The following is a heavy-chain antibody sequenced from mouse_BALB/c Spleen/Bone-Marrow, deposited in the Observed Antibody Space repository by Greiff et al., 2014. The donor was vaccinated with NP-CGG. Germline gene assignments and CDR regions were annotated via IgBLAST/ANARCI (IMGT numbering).Heavy chain of an antibody. Sequence: EVQVVESGGGLVKPGGSLKLSCAASGFTFSDYYMYWVRQTPEKRLEWVATISDGGSYTYYPDSVKGRFTISRDNAKNNLYLQMSRLKSEDTAMYYCAREGDGAYWGQGTLVTVSA. CDR2: ISDGGSYT. V-gene: IGHV5-4*02. D-gene: IGHD3-3*01. CDR1: GFTFSDYY. CDR3: AREGDGAY. J-gene: IGHJ3*01.